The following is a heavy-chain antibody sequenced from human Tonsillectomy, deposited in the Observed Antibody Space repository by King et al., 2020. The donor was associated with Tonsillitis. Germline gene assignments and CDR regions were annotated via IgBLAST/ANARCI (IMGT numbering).Heavy chain of an antibody. Sequence: VQLVESGGCLVQPGGSLRLSCVVSGFTFRSYWMTWVRQFPGKGLEWVASIKQDGSEIYYVDSVKGRFTISRDNAKNSLFLQMNSLRVEDTAIYYCARELRVSYWGQGTLVTVSS. V-gene: IGHV3-7*03. J-gene: IGHJ4*02. CDR1: GFTFRSYW. CDR3: ARELRVSY. CDR2: IKQDGSEI. D-gene: IGHD3-16*01.